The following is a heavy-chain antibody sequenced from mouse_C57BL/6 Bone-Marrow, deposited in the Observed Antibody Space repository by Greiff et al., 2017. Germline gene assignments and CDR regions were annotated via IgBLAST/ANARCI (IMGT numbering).Heavy chain of an antibody. CDR1: GFNIKNTY. CDR2: IDPANGNT. Sequence: EVQLQQSVAELVRPGASVKLSCTASGFNIKNTYMHWVKQRPEQGLEWIGRIDPANGNTNYARKFQGKATITADTSSNTAYLQLSSLTSEDTSVCYCASAGPYAYWGQGTGVTVTA. CDR3: ASAGPYAY. V-gene: IGHV14-3*01. J-gene: IGHJ3*01.